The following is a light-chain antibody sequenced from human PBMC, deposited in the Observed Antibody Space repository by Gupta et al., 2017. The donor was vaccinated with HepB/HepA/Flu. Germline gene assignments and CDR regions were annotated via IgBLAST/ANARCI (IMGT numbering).Light chain of an antibody. CDR3: QQSYSTPLT. V-gene: IGKV1-39*01. CDR1: QSISSY. J-gene: IGKJ1*01. CDR2: AAS. Sequence: DIQMTKSPSSLSASVGDRVTITCRASQSISSYLNWYQQKPGKAPKLLIYAASSLQSGVPSRFSGSGSGTDFTLTISSLQPEDVATYYCQQSYSTPLTFGQRTKVEIK.